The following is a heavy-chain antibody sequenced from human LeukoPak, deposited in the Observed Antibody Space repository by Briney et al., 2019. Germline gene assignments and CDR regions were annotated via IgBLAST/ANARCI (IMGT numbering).Heavy chain of an antibody. D-gene: IGHD5-18*01. J-gene: IGHJ4*02. CDR2: ISDNEGST. CDR3: ARHDSFIPY. CDR1: WFTLIFYA. Sequence: GGSLRLSCAASWFTLIFYAMRWVRQAPGKGLEWVSGISDNEGSTYYTDSVKGRFTISRDNTKNTVYLQMNNLRPEDTAVYFCARHDSFIPYWGQGTLVTVSS. V-gene: IGHV3-23*01.